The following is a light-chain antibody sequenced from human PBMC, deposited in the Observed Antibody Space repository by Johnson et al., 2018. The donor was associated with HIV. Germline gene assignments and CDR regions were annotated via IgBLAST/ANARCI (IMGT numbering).Light chain of an antibody. CDR2: ENN. V-gene: IGLV1-51*01. J-gene: IGLJ1*01. CDR3: GTWDSSLSVPG. CDR1: TSNFENNY. Sequence: QSVLTQPPSVAAAPGQKVTISCSGNTSNFENNYVSWYVQLPRTAPRLLIYENNKRPSGIPDRFSGSKSGTSATLGITGLQTGDEADYYCGTWDSSLSVPGFGSGTKVTVL.